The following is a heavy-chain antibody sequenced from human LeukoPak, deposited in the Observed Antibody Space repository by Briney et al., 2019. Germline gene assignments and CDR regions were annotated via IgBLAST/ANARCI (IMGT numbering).Heavy chain of an antibody. D-gene: IGHD1-26*01. V-gene: IGHV4-59*11. CDR1: GGSISSHY. CDR3: ARGGSSRQIDY. J-gene: IGHJ4*02. Sequence: SETLSLTCTVSGGSISSHYWSWIRQPPGKGLEWIGYIYYSGSTNYNPSLKSRVTISVDTSKNQFSLKLSSVTAADTAVYYCARGGSSRQIDYWGQGTLVTVSS. CDR2: IYYSGST.